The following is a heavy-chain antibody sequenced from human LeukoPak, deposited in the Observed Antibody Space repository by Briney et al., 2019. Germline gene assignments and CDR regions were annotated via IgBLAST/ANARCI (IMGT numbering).Heavy chain of an antibody. D-gene: IGHD2-15*01. J-gene: IGHJ4*02. CDR3: ARTSVVPAAMRRYCSGGSCHDNDY. CDR1: GYTFTNFD. CDR2: MNPNSGNT. Sequence: ASVKVSCKASGYTFTNFDINWVRQAPGQGLEWVGWMNPNSGNTGFAQKFQGRVTITRITSISTAYMEVSSLRSDDTAVYYCARTSVVPAAMRRYCSGGSCHDNDYWGQGTLVTVSS. V-gene: IGHV1-8*03.